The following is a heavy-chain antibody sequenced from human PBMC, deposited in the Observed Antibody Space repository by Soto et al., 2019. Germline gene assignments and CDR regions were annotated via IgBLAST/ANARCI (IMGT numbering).Heavy chain of an antibody. J-gene: IGHJ5*02. Sequence: SVKVSFKASAGSFITYAFSWVREAPGHGLEWMGGIIPIFDSPYYAQNFQGRVTIAADRSTSTVYMELSSLTPEDTAVYYCARGAECRGYCLKKFTWLDPWGQGTLVTVS. D-gene: IGHD2-15*01. CDR3: ARGAECRGYCLKKFTWLDP. CDR1: AGSFITYA. V-gene: IGHV1-69*06. CDR2: IIPIFDSP.